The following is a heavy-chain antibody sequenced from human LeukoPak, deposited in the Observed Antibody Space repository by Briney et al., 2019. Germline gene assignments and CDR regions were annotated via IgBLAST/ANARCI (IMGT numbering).Heavy chain of an antibody. CDR3: AREPRVRWLQGANSFDY. CDR2: INHSGST. CDR1: GGSISSYY. J-gene: IGHJ4*02. Sequence: PSETLSLTRTVSGGSISSYYWSWIRQPPGKGLEWIGEINHSGSTNYNPSLKSRVTISVDTSKNQFSLKLSSVTAADTAVYYCAREPRVRWLQGANSFDYWGQGTLVTVSS. D-gene: IGHD5-24*01. V-gene: IGHV4-34*01.